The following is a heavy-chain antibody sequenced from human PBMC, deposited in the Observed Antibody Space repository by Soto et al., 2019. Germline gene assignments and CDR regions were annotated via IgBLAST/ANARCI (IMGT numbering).Heavy chain of an antibody. CDR1: GGSISSYY. J-gene: IGHJ6*03. Sequence: SETLSLTCTVSGGSISSYYWSWIRQPPGKGLEWIGYIYYSGSTNYNPSLKSRVAISVDTSKNQFSLKLSSVTAADTAVYYCARGRPQKGGYCSSTSCYSYYYYYMDVWGKGTTVTVSS. V-gene: IGHV4-59*01. D-gene: IGHD2-2*01. CDR2: IYYSGST. CDR3: ARGRPQKGGYCSSTSCYSYYYYYMDV.